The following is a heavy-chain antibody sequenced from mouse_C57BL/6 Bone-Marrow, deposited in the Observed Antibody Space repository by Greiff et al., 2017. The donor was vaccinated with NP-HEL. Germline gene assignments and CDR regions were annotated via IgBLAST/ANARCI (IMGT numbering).Heavy chain of an antibody. CDR3: ARHYGSIPRFAY. D-gene: IGHD1-1*01. CDR1: GFTFSSYA. CDR2: ISDGGSYT. J-gene: IGHJ3*01. V-gene: IGHV5-4*03. Sequence: EVKVVESGGGLVKPGGSLKLSCAASGFTFSSYAMSWVRQTPEKRLEWVATISDGGSYTYYPDNVKGRFTISRDNAKNNLYLQMSHLKSEDTAMYYCARHYGSIPRFAYWGQGTLVTVSA.